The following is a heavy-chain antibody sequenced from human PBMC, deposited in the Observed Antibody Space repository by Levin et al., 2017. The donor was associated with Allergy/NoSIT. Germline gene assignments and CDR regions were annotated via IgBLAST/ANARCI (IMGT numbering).Heavy chain of an antibody. V-gene: IGHV3-23*01. CDR1: GFTVGSHA. Sequence: GESLKISCAASGFTVGSHAMSWVRQAPGRGLEWVSGIGYTGGDIYYAESVKGRFTISRDTSNNMLFLEMNNLRVDDTAVYYCARDFSSSWFEVWFDPWGQGTLVNVTS. CDR2: IGYTGGDI. CDR3: ARDFSSSWFEVWFDP. J-gene: IGHJ5*02. D-gene: IGHD6-13*01.